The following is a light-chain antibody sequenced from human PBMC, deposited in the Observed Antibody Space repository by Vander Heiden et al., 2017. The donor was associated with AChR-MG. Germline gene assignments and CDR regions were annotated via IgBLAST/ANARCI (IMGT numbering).Light chain of an antibody. J-gene: IGKJ2*01. CDR3: QQRDAWPYT. CDR2: DAS. CDR1: QRVTSY. V-gene: IGKV3-11*01. Sequence: IVLTQSPATLSLSPGERATLSCRASQRVTSYLTWYQQNPGQAPSLVIYDASNRATGIPARFTGSGSGTDFTLTISRREPEDFAVYYCQQRDAWPYTFGQGTKLEIK.